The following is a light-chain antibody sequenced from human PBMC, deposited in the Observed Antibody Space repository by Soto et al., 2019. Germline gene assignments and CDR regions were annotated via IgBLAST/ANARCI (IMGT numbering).Light chain of an antibody. CDR3: SSYISTSTYV. J-gene: IGLJ1*01. Sequence: QSVLTQPPSVSGSPGQSVTISCTGTSSDVGSYNRVSWYQQPPGTAPKLMIYEVSNRPSGVPDRFSGSKSGNTASLTISGLQAEDEADYYCSSYISTSTYVFGTGTKVTVL. CDR2: EVS. CDR1: SSDVGSYNR. V-gene: IGLV2-18*02.